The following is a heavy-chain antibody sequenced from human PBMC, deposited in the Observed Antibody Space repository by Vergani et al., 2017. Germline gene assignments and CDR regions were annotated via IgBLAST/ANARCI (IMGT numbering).Heavy chain of an antibody. V-gene: IGHV3-9*01. CDR2: ISWNSGSI. J-gene: IGHJ3*02. Sequence: EVQLVESGGGLVQPGRSLRLSCAASGFTFDDYAMHWVRQAPGKGLEWVSGISWNSGSIGYADSVKGRFTISRDNARNSLYLQMNSLRADDTALYYCAKGYCSSTSCYLEDAFDIWGQGTMVTVSS. CDR1: GFTFDDYA. CDR3: AKGYCSSTSCYLEDAFDI. D-gene: IGHD2-2*01.